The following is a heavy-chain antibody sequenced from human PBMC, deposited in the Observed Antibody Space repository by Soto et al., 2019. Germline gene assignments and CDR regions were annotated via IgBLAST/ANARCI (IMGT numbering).Heavy chain of an antibody. V-gene: IGHV3-48*03. J-gene: IGHJ3*02. D-gene: IGHD6-13*01. CDR1: GFTFSSYE. Sequence: PGGSLILSCAASGFTFSSYEMNWVRQAPGKGLEWVSYISSSGSTIYYADSVKGRFTISRDNSKNSLYLQMNSLRAENTAVYYCARDALIAATGHDAFDIWGQGTMVTVSS. CDR3: ARDALIAATGHDAFDI. CDR2: ISSSGSTI.